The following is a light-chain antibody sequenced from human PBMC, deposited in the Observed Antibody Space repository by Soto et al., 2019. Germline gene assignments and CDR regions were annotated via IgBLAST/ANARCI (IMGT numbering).Light chain of an antibody. CDR2: GAS. CDR3: QQYKNWGT. J-gene: IGKJ1*01. Sequence: EIVMTQSPATLSVSPGESATLSCRASQSVSSNLAWYQQKPGQAPRLLIYGASTRATGISARFSGSGSGTEFTLTISSLQSEDFAVYYCQQYKNWGTFGQGTKVEIK. CDR1: QSVSSN. V-gene: IGKV3-15*01.